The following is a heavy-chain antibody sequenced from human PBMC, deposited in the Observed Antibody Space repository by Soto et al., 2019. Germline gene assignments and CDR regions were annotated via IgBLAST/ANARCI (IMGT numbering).Heavy chain of an antibody. D-gene: IGHD3-3*01. Sequence: SETLSLTCAVYGGSFSGYYWSWIRQPPGKGLEWIGEINHSGSTNYNPSLKSRVTISVDTSKNQFSLKLSSVTAADTAVYYCAREKTIGYXFWSGYSYYHYYYGMDVWGQGTTVTVSS. V-gene: IGHV4-34*01. CDR1: GGSFSGYY. J-gene: IGHJ6*02. CDR2: INHSGST. CDR3: AREKTIGYXFWSGYSYYHYYYGMDV.